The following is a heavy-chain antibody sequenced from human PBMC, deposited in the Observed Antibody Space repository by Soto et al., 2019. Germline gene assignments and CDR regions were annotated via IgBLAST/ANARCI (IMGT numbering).Heavy chain of an antibody. Sequence: GGSLRLSFAASGFTFSGSAMHWVRQASGKGLEWVGRIRSKANSYATAYAASVKGRFTISRDDSKNTAYLQMNSLKTEDTAVYYCTSLYYYDSSGYYPGPYFDYWGQGTLVTVSS. CDR3: TSLYYYDSSGYYPGPYFDY. CDR1: GFTFSGSA. V-gene: IGHV3-73*01. J-gene: IGHJ4*02. D-gene: IGHD3-22*01. CDR2: IRSKANSYAT.